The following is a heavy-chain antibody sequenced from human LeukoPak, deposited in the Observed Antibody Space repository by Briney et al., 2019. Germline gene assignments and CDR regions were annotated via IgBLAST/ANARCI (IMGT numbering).Heavy chain of an antibody. D-gene: IGHD3-16*01. CDR2: ITWNSGNI. Sequence: PGGSLRLSCTTSGFTFDDYAMHWVRRAPGKGLEWVSGITWNSGNIAYADSVKGRFIISRDNARNSLYLQMNSLRPEDTALYYCVKAMINYYFGMDVWGQGTPVTVSS. CDR3: VKAMINYYFGMDV. J-gene: IGHJ6*02. CDR1: GFTFDDYA. V-gene: IGHV3-9*01.